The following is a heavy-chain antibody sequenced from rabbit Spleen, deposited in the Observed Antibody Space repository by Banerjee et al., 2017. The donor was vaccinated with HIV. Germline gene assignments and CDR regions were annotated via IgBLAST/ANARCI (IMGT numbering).Heavy chain of an antibody. CDR3: ARDFPYRNNDPNNDL. CDR1: GFSFSNYYY. Sequence: QSLEESGGGLVKPGASLTLTCKASGFSFSNYYYMCWVSQAPGKGLEWIACIDIGSSGAPYYASWAKGRFTISKTSSTTVTLQMTSLTAADTATYFCARDFPYRNNDPNNDLWGQGTLVTVS. J-gene: IGHJ3*01. D-gene: IGHD2-1*01. CDR2: IDIGSSGAP. V-gene: IGHV1S40*01.